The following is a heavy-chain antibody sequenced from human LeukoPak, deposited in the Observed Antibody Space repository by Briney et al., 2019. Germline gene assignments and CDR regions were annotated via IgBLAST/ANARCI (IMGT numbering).Heavy chain of an antibody. D-gene: IGHD3-22*01. CDR1: GFTFSDYY. J-gene: IGHJ4*02. Sequence: GSLRLSCAASGFTFSDYYMSWIRQAPGKGLEWVSYISSSGSTISYADSVKGRFTISRDNAKNSLYLQMNSLRAEDTAVYYCARDQYYYDSSGYSWWGQGTLVTVSS. V-gene: IGHV3-11*01. CDR3: ARDQYYYDSSGYSW. CDR2: ISSSGSTI.